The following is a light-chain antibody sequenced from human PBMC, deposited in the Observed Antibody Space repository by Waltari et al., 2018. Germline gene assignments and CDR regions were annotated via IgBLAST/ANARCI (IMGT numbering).Light chain of an antibody. J-gene: IGKJ2*01. CDR3: QQYNNWPPYT. CDR2: DAS. V-gene: IGKV3-15*01. CDR1: ESVSSN. Sequence: EIVMTQSPGTLSVSPGERATLSCRASESVSSNLAWYQQKPDQAPRLLIYDASTRATGIPARFSGSGSGTEFTLTISSLQSEDFAVYYCQQYNNWPPYTFGQGAKLEIK.